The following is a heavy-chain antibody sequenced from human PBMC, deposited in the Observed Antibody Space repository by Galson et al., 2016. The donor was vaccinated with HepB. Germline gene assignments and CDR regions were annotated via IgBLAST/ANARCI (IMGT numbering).Heavy chain of an antibody. Sequence: ETLSLTCIVSGGSISSYYWSWIRQPAGKGLEWIGRIYTSGSTNYNPSLKSRLTMSLETTKNQFSLKLTSVTAADTAVYYCARAGSSSNYYYYMDVWGKGTAVTVSS. CDR1: GGSISSYY. J-gene: IGHJ6*03. CDR3: ARAGSSSNYYYYMDV. V-gene: IGHV4-4*07. D-gene: IGHD6-6*01. CDR2: IYTSGST.